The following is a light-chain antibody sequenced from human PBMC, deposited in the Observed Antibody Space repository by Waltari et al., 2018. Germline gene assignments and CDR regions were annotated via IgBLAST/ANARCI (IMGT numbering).Light chain of an antibody. Sequence: DIQITQSPFTLSASVGDRITITCRASQSVNNNLAWYQQKAGKAPKVLIHKASRRESGVPSRFSGSGFGTEFTLTISSLQPDDFATYYCQEYDTLPVTFGGGTKVEIK. V-gene: IGKV1-5*03. CDR1: QSVNNN. J-gene: IGKJ4*01. CDR3: QEYDTLPVT. CDR2: KAS.